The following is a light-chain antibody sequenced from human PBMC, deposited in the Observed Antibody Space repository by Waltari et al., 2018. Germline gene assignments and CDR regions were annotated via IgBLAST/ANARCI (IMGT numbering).Light chain of an antibody. CDR3: SSYTSATTLSVV. Sequence: QSALTQPASVSGSPGRSITISCTGTRGDVGGYIYVSGYQQHAGKAPKVIIYEVSNRPSGVSTRFSASKSGDTASLTISGLQAEDEATYYCSSYTSATTLSVVFGGGTKVTVL. CDR2: EVS. J-gene: IGLJ2*01. CDR1: RGDVGGYIY. V-gene: IGLV2-14*01.